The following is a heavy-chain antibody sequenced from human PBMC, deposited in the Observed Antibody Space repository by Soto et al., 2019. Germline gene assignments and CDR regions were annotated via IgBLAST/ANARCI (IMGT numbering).Heavy chain of an antibody. CDR1: GGSISSGGYY. Sequence: KTSETLSLTCTVSGGSISSGGYYWSWIRQHPGKGLEWIGYIYYSGSTYYNPSLKSRVTISVDTSKNQFSLKLSSVTAADTAVYYCAAWSGYYGAYNWFDPWGQGTLVTVSS. J-gene: IGHJ5*02. CDR3: AAWSGYYGAYNWFDP. CDR2: IYYSGST. D-gene: IGHD3-3*01. V-gene: IGHV4-31*03.